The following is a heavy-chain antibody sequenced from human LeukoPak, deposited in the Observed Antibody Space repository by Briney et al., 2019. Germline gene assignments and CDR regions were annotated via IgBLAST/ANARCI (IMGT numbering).Heavy chain of an antibody. Sequence: GGSLRLSCAASGFTFSSYSMNWVRQAPGKGLEWVSSISSSSSYIYYADSVKGRFTISRDNAKNSLYLQMNSLRAEDTAVYYCARASSQYCSGGSCLVHYMDVWGKGTTVTISS. J-gene: IGHJ6*03. CDR1: GFTFSSYS. D-gene: IGHD2-15*01. V-gene: IGHV3-21*01. CDR3: ARASSQYCSGGSCLVHYMDV. CDR2: ISSSSSYI.